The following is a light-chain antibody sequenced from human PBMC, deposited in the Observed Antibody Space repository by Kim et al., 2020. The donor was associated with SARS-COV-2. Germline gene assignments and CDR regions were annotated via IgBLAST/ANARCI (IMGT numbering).Light chain of an antibody. J-gene: IGKJ4*01. V-gene: IGKV3-11*01. CDR1: QSVSSY. CDR2: DAS. Sequence: LSPVKRATLSCRASQSVSSYLAWYQQKPGQAPRLLIYDASNRATGIPARFSGSGSGTDFTLTISSLEPEDFAVYYCQQRSNWPLTFGGGTKVDIK. CDR3: QQRSNWPLT.